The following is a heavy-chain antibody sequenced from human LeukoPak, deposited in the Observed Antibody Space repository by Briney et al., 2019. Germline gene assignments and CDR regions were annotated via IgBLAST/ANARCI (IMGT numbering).Heavy chain of an antibody. D-gene: IGHD2-15*01. J-gene: IGHJ6*03. V-gene: IGHV1-69*13. CDR2: IIPIFGTA. CDR3: ARDMSSVAAIKKDYYYYYMDV. Sequence: ASVKVSCKASGGTFSSYAISWVRQAPGQGLEWMGGIIPIFGTANYAQKFQGRVTITADESTSTAYMELSSLRSEDTAVYYCARDMSSVAAIKKDYYYYYMDVWGKGTTVTVSS. CDR1: GGTFSSYA.